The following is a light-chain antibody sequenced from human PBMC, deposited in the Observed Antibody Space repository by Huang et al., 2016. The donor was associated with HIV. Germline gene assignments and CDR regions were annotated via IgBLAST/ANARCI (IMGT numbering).Light chain of an antibody. V-gene: IGKV4-1*01. CDR1: QAVLKNSNNKNY. J-gene: IGKJ2*01. Sequence: DIEMTQSPDSLTVSLGARAIINCKSSQAVLKNSNNKNYLAWYQQRPGQPPKVLIYWASSRESGVPDRFSGSGSGTDFNLTISSLQPEDLAVYYCQQYYSPPYTFGQGTRLEI. CDR3: QQYYSPPYT. CDR2: WAS.